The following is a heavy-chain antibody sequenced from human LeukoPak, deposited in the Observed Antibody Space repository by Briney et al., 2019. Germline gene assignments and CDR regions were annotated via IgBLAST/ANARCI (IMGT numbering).Heavy chain of an antibody. CDR1: GFTFSSYG. CDR3: AKVSKVYGDYASFDY. CDR2: ISYDGSNK. Sequence: GGSLRLSCAASGFTFSSYGMHWVRQAPGKGLEWVAVISYDGSNKDYADSVKGRFTISRDNSKNTLYLQMISLTAEDTAVYYCAKVSKVYGDYASFDYWGQGTLVTVSS. D-gene: IGHD4-17*01. J-gene: IGHJ4*02. V-gene: IGHV3-30*18.